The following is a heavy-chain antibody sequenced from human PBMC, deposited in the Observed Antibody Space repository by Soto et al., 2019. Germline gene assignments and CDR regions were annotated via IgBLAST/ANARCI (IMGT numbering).Heavy chain of an antibody. J-gene: IGHJ5*02. CDR3: AKDECPNRRIKWFDP. D-gene: IGHD2-15*01. CDR2: ISGSGGST. Sequence: GGSLRLSCAASGFTFSGYAMSWVRQAPGKGLEWVSAISGSGGSTYYADSVKGRFTISRDNSKNTLYLQMNSLRAEDTAVYYCAKDECPNRRIKWFDPWGQGTLVTVSS. V-gene: IGHV3-23*01. CDR1: GFTFSGYA.